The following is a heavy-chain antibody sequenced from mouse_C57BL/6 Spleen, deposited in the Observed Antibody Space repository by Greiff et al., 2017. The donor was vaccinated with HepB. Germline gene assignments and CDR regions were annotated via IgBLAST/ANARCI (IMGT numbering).Heavy chain of an antibody. CDR1: GFNITDDY. J-gene: IGHJ1*01. CDR3: SRGSSDWCLDV. V-gene: IGHV14-4*01. D-gene: IGHD1-1*01. Sequence: EVQLQQSGAELVRPGASVKLSCTASGFNITDDYMHWVKQRPEQGLEWIGWIDPENGDTEYASKFQGKATITADTSSNTAYLQLSSLTSEDTAVYCCSRGSSDWCLDVWRGGTTVTVTS. CDR2: IDPENGDT.